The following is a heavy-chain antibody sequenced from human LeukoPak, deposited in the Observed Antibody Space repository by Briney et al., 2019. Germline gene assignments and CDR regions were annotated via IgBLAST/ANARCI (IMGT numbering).Heavy chain of an antibody. CDR1: GYTFSSYG. V-gene: IGHV1-18*01. Sequence: GASVKVSCKASGYTFSSYGISWVRQAPGQGLDWMGWISGFRGNTNYAQNLRGRVTMTTDTSTTTAYMELRSLNSDDTAVYYCARDFLSYDGTENHYEDTFDIWGQGTMVTVSS. D-gene: IGHD3-22*01. J-gene: IGHJ3*02. CDR2: ISGFRGNT. CDR3: ARDFLSYDGTENHYEDTFDI.